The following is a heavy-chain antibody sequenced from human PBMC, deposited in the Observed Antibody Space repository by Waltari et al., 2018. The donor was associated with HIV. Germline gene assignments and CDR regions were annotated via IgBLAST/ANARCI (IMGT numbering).Heavy chain of an antibody. V-gene: IGHV3-33*01. CDR1: GFTFSNFA. J-gene: IGHJ4*02. CDR3: ARGGYYYDISGYYHY. D-gene: IGHD3-22*01. CDR2: IWYDGENK. Sequence: QVQLVESGVGVVQPGRSLRLFCAACGFTFSNFAIHWVRQAPGKGLEGVAVIWYDGENKDYADSVKGRFTISRDNSKNTLYLQMNSLRVEDTAVYYCARGGYYYDISGYYHYWGQGTLVTVSS.